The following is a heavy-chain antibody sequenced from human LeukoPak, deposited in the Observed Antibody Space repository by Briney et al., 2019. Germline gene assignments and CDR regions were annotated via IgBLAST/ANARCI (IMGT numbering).Heavy chain of an antibody. CDR2: IYTSGST. Sequence: SQTLSLTCTVSGGSISSGSYYWSWIRQPAGKGLEWIGRIYTSGSTNYNPSLKSQVTISVDTSKNQFSLKLSSVTAADTAVYYCARTGLRFDYWGQGTLVTVSS. V-gene: IGHV4-61*02. J-gene: IGHJ4*02. CDR3: ARTGLRFDY. CDR1: GGSISSGSYY. D-gene: IGHD5-12*01.